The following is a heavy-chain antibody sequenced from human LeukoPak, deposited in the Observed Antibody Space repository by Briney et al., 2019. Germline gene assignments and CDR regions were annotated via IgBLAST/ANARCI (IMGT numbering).Heavy chain of an antibody. V-gene: IGHV1-2*06. D-gene: IGHD3-10*01. Sequence: GASVKVSCKASGYTFTGYYIHWVRQAPGQGLEWMGRIYENSGGTNYAQKLQGRVTMTTDTSTSTAYMELRSLRSDDTAVYYCARDSPFYGSGITVEWGQGTLVTVSS. CDR1: GYTFTGYY. CDR2: IYENSGGT. CDR3: ARDSPFYGSGITVE. J-gene: IGHJ4*02.